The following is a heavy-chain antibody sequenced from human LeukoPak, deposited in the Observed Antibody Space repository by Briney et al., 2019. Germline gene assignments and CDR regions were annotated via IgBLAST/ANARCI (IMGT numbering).Heavy chain of an antibody. Sequence: GSLRLSCAASGFTFSSYSMNWVRQAPGKGLEWVSSISSSSSYIYYADSVKGRFTISRDNAKNSLYLQMNSLRAEDTAVYYCASNRAGAGMFTAVDYWGQGTLVTVSS. CDR3: ASNRAGAGMFTAVDY. V-gene: IGHV3-21*01. D-gene: IGHD3-10*02. CDR2: ISSSSSYI. CDR1: GFTFSSYS. J-gene: IGHJ4*02.